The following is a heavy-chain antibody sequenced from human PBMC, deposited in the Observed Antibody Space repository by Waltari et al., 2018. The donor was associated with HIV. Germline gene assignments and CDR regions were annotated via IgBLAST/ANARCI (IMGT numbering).Heavy chain of an antibody. CDR2: INQSGST. D-gene: IGHD4-4*01. V-gene: IGHV4-34*01. CDR3: ARGDYSNYALFFDY. CDR1: GGSFSGYY. Sequence: QVQLQQWGAGLLKPSETLSLTCAVYGGSFSGYYWSWIRQPPGKGLEGIGEINQSGSTNYNPSLKSRVTISVDTSKNQFSLKLSSVTAADTAVYYCARGDYSNYALFFDYWGQGTLVTVSS. J-gene: IGHJ4*02.